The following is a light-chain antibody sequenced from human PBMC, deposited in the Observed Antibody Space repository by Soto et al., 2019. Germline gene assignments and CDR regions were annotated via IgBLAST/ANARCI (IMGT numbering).Light chain of an antibody. V-gene: IGLV2-14*01. CDR3: SSYTNSKPFYV. CDR2: DVS. J-gene: IGLJ1*01. CDR1: SSDVGGYDY. Sequence: QSALTQPASVSGSPGQSITISCTGTSSDVGGYDYVSWYQQHPGKAPKLMIYDVSNRPSGVSNRFSGSKSDNTASLTISGLQAEDEADYYCSSYTNSKPFYVFGTGTKLTVL.